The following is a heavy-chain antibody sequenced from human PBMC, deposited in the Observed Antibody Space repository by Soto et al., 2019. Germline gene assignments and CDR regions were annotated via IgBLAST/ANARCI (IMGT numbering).Heavy chain of an antibody. CDR1: GGSISSSSYY. CDR3: ARRGSSWPHDAFDI. Sequence: QLQLQESGPGLVKPSETLSLTCTVSGGSISSSSYYWGWIRQPPGKGLEWIGSIYYSGSTYYNPSLKSRVTISVDTSKNQFSLKLSSVTAADTAVYYCARRGSSWPHDAFDIWGQGTMVTVSS. V-gene: IGHV4-39*01. D-gene: IGHD6-13*01. CDR2: IYYSGST. J-gene: IGHJ3*02.